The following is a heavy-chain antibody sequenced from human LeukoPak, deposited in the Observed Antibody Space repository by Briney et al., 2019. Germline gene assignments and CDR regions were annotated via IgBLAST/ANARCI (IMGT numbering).Heavy chain of an antibody. V-gene: IGHV3-23*01. CDR3: AKVSWYYYGSGSYSWFDP. CDR2: ISGSGGST. Sequence: TGGSLRLSCAASGFTFSSYAISWVRQAPGKGLEWVSAISGSGGSTYYADSVKGRFTISRDNSKNTLYLQMNSLRAEDTAVYYCAKVSWYYYGSGSYSWFDPWGQGTLVTVSS. CDR1: GFTFSSYA. D-gene: IGHD3-10*01. J-gene: IGHJ5*02.